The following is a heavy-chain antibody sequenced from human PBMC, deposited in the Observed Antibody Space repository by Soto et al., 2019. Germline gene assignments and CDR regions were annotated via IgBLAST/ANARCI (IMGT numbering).Heavy chain of an antibody. J-gene: IGHJ6*02. CDR3: ARADTAGYYGMDV. D-gene: IGHD6-25*01. CDR2: ISYDGSNK. Sequence: QVQLVESGGGVVQPGRSLRLSCAACGFTFSSYAMHWVRQAPGKGLEWVAVISYDGSNKYYADSVKGRFTISRDNSKNTLYLQMNSLRAEDTAVYYCARADTAGYYGMDVWGQGTTVTVSS. V-gene: IGHV3-30-3*01. CDR1: GFTFSSYA.